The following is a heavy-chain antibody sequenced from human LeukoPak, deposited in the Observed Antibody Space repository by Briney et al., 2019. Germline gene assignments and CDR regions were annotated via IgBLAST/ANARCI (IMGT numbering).Heavy chain of an antibody. CDR2: IYYSGST. J-gene: IGHJ4*02. CDR1: GGSISSYY. D-gene: IGHD1-26*01. V-gene: IGHV4-59*12. Sequence: SETLSLTCTVFGGSISSYYWSWIRQPPGKGLEWIGYIYYSGSTNYNPSLKSRVTISVDKSKNQFSLKLSSVTAADTAVYYCARGWDPRYFDYWGQGTLVTVSS. CDR3: ARGWDPRYFDY.